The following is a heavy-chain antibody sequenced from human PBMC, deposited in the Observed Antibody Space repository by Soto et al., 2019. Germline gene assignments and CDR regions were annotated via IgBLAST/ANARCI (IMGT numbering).Heavy chain of an antibody. Sequence: SQTLSLTCAISGDSVSSNSATWNWIRQSPSRGLEWLGRTYHRSKWYNDYAVSVKSRIIIDPETSKNQISLQLNSVTPEDTAVYYCAREDRGAFDYWGQGALVTVSS. D-gene: IGHD2-15*01. CDR2: TYHRSKWYN. V-gene: IGHV6-1*01. CDR1: GDSVSSNSAT. J-gene: IGHJ4*02. CDR3: AREDRGAFDY.